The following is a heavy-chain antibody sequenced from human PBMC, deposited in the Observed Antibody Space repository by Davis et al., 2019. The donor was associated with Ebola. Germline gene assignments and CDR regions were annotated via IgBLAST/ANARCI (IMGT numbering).Heavy chain of an antibody. CDR3: TATPNSASADFDY. D-gene: IGHD5-24*01. Sequence: PGGSLRLSCAASRFTFSDGWMSWVRQAPGKGLEWVGRIRSITDGGTTDYAAPMKGRFIISRDDSKNTLYLQMNSLKTEDTAVYYCTATPNSASADFDYWGQGTLVTVSS. CDR1: RFTFSDGW. CDR2: IRSITDGGTT. V-gene: IGHV3-15*01. J-gene: IGHJ4*02.